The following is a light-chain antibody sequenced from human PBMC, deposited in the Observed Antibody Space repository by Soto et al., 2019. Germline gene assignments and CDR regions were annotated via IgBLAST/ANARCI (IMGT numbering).Light chain of an antibody. CDR3: CSYAGSDTMI. Sequence: QSVLTQPASVSGSPGQSITISCTGTSSDVGSYNLVSWYQQYPGEAPKLMIFEGSKRPSGVSNRFSGSKSGNTASLTISGLQAEDEADYYCCSYAGSDTMIFGGGTKVTVL. J-gene: IGLJ2*01. CDR2: EGS. CDR1: SSDVGSYNL. V-gene: IGLV2-23*01.